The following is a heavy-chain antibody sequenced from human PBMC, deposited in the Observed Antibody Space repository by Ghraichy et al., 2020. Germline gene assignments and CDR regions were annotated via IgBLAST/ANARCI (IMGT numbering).Heavy chain of an antibody. CDR2: ISTYNGQT. Sequence: ASVKVSCEASGYTFTYYGISWVRQAPGQGLEWMAWISTYNGQTDYAQNLQGRVSMTTDTSTGRAYMELRSLRSDDTAVYYCARDRGAVEVPAALDYWGHGTLVTVSS. J-gene: IGHJ4*01. V-gene: IGHV1-18*01. CDR1: GYTFTYYG. CDR3: ARDRGAVEVPAALDY. D-gene: IGHD2-2*01.